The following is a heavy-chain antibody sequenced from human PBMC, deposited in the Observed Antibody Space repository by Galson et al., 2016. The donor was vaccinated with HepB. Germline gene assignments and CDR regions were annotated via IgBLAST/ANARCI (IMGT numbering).Heavy chain of an antibody. CDR3: TRDLHGDGPNPAVHRGDY. D-gene: IGHD3-10*01. V-gene: IGHV3-53*01. J-gene: IGHJ4*02. Sequence: LRLSCAVSGFTLNTNNMTWVRQAPGKGLEWVSVIFGGGSTYYADSVAGRFIISKDDSQNIVYLQMKSLTADDTAVDYCTRDLHGDGPNPAVHRGDYWGQGTLVTVSS. CDR2: IFGGGST. CDR1: GFTLNTNN.